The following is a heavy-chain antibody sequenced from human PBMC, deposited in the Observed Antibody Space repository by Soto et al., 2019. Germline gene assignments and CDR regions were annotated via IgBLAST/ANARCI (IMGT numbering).Heavy chain of an antibody. J-gene: IGHJ4*02. Sequence: GGSLRLSCAASGFTFSNAWMSWVRQAPGKGLEWVGRIKSKTDGGTTDYAAPVKGRFTISRDDSKNTLYLQMNSLKTEDTAVYYCTTGGVVVVAAKPLYYFDYWGQGTLVTVSS. CDR3: TTGGVVVVAAKPLYYFDY. V-gene: IGHV3-15*01. D-gene: IGHD2-15*01. CDR2: IKSKTDGGTT. CDR1: GFTFSNAW.